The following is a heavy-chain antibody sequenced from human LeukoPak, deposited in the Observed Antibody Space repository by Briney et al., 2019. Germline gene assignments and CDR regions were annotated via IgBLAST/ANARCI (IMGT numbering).Heavy chain of an antibody. CDR3: ARDPYYYDSSGYSH. V-gene: IGHV3-33*01. CDR1: GFTFSSYG. Sequence: GGSLRLSCAASGFTFSSYGMHWVRQAPGKGLEWVAVIWYDGSNKYYADSVKGRFTISRDNSKNTLYLQMNSLRAEDTAVYYCARDPYYYDSSGYSHWGQGTLVTVSS. CDR2: IWYDGSNK. J-gene: IGHJ4*02. D-gene: IGHD3-22*01.